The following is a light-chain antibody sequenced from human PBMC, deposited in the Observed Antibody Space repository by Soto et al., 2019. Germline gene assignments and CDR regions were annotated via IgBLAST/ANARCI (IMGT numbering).Light chain of an antibody. Sequence: DIQMTQSPSTLSASVGDRVTITCRASQSISSWLAWYQQKPGKAPKLLSYKASSLESGVPSRFSGSGSGKEFTLTISSLQPDDFATYYCQQYNSYSATFGQGTKLEIK. CDR1: QSISSW. V-gene: IGKV1-5*03. CDR2: KAS. J-gene: IGKJ2*01. CDR3: QQYNSYSAT.